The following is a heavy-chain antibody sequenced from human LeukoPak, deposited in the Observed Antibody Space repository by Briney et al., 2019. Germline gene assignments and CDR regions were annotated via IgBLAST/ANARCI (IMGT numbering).Heavy chain of an antibody. J-gene: IGHJ4*02. Sequence: PSETLSLTCTVSGGSISGYYWSWIRQPPGKGLEWIGYIYTSGNTNFNPSLKSRVTISVDTSKNQFSLKLSSVTAADTAVYYCARQSCGSTACWNLLDYWGQGTLVTVSS. D-gene: IGHD2-2*01. V-gene: IGHV4-4*09. CDR2: IYTSGNT. CDR3: ARQSCGSTACWNLLDY. CDR1: GGSISGYY.